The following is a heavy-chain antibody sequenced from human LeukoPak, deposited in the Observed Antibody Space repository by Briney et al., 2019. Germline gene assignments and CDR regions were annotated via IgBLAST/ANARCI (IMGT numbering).Heavy chain of an antibody. Sequence: GGSLRLSCAASGFTFRNYWMHWVRQAPGKGLVWVSRTNIDGSTSTYADSVQGRFSISRDNAKNTLYLQMNSLRAEDTAVYYCARDEYYYDSSGYYYFDYWGQGTLVTVSS. D-gene: IGHD3-22*01. CDR2: TNIDGSTS. CDR1: GFTFRNYW. CDR3: ARDEYYYDSSGYYYFDY. V-gene: IGHV3-74*01. J-gene: IGHJ4*02.